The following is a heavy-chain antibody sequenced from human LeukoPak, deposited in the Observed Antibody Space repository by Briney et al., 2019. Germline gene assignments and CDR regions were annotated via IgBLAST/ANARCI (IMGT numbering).Heavy chain of an antibody. CDR1: GFTFSSYA. CDR3: AKDSSGYYPVGFDY. D-gene: IGHD3-22*01. Sequence: GGSLRLSCAASGFTFSSYAVSWVRQAPGKGLEWVSAISGSGTSTYYADSVKGRFTISRDNSKNTLYLQMNSLRAEDTAIYYCAKDSSGYYPVGFDYWGQGTLVTVSS. V-gene: IGHV3-23*01. CDR2: ISGSGTST. J-gene: IGHJ4*02.